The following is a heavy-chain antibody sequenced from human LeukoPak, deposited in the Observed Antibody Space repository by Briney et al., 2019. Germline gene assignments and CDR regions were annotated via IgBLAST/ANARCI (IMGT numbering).Heavy chain of an antibody. Sequence: PGGSLRLFCAASGFTFSNFAMHWVRQAPGKGLEWVSVIYTTGVTNYADSVKGRFTISRDNSKNTLYLQMNSLRDEDTAVYYCARSQYGATPLDYWGQGTLVTVSS. J-gene: IGHJ4*02. V-gene: IGHV3-53*01. CDR3: ARSQYGATPLDY. D-gene: IGHD4-17*01. CDR1: GFTFSNFA. CDR2: IYTTGVT.